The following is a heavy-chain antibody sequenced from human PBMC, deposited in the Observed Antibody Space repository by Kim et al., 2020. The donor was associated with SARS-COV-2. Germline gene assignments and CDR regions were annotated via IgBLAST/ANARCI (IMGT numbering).Heavy chain of an antibody. D-gene: IGHD2-15*01. Sequence: NYNPSLKSRVTISVDTSKNQFSLKLSSVTAADTAVYYCAREKGRGSYFDYWGQGTLVTVSS. J-gene: IGHJ4*02. V-gene: IGHV4-59*01. CDR3: AREKGRGSYFDY.